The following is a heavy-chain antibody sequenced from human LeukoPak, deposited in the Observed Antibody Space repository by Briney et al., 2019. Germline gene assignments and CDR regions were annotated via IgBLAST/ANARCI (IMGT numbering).Heavy chain of an antibody. CDR2: ISSSSSYI. D-gene: IGHD1-1*01. J-gene: IGHJ6*03. V-gene: IGHV3-21*01. CDR1: GFTVSSNY. Sequence: PGGSLRLSCAASGFTVSSNYMSWVRQAPGKGLEWVSSISSSSSYIYYADSVKGRFTISRDNAKNSLYLQMNSLRAEDTAVYYCARAQLERDGYMDVWGKGTTVTVSS. CDR3: ARAQLERDGYMDV.